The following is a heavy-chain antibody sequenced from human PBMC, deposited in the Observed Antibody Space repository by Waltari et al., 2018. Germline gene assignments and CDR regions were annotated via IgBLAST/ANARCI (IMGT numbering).Heavy chain of an antibody. Sequence: QVQLQQWGAGLLKPSETLSLTCAVYGGSFSGYYWSWTRQPPGKGLEWIGEINHSGSTNYHPSLKSRVTISVDTSKNQFSLKLSSVTAADTAVYYCARRVGATGWFDPWGQGTLVTVSS. CDR3: ARRVGATGWFDP. D-gene: IGHD1-26*01. CDR1: GGSFSGYY. CDR2: INHSGST. V-gene: IGHV4-34*01. J-gene: IGHJ5*02.